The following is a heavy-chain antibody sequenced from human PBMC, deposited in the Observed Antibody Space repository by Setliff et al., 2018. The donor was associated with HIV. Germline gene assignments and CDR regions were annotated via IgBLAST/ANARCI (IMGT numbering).Heavy chain of an antibody. D-gene: IGHD3-16*01. Sequence: QPGGSLRLSCAASGFTVSSNYMTWVRQAPGKGLVWVSRISPDGTSVAYADSVKGRFTISRDNNSNTLYLQMRRMRADDTAIYYCARGEFRQLIIIVDHYYGLDVWGQGTMVTVSS. J-gene: IGHJ6*02. CDR1: GFTVSSNY. CDR3: ARGEFRQLIIIVDHYYGLDV. CDR2: ISPDGTSV. V-gene: IGHV3-74*01.